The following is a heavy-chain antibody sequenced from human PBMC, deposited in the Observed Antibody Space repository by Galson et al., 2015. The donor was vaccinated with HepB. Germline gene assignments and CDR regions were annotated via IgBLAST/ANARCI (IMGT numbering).Heavy chain of an antibody. Sequence: SLRLSCAASGFTFSSYAMYWVRQAPGKGLEWVAVISYDGSNKYYADSVKGRFTISRDNSKNTLYLQMNSLRAEDTAVYYCARAPTAEWELLSEAYYYYYMDVWGKGTTVTVSS. D-gene: IGHD1-26*01. CDR1: GFTFSSYA. CDR2: ISYDGSNK. CDR3: ARAPTAEWELLSEAYYYYYMDV. V-gene: IGHV3-30-3*01. J-gene: IGHJ6*03.